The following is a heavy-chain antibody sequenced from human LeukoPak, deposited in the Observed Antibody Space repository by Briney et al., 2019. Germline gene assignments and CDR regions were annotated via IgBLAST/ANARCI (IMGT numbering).Heavy chain of an antibody. CDR1: GFTFSGYG. CDR3: AKAGYSGYEYDY. D-gene: IGHD5-12*01. Sequence: PGGSLRLSCAASGFTFSGYGMHWVRQAPGKGLEWVAVISYDGSNKYYADSVKGRFTISRDNSKNTLYLQMNSLRAEDTAVYYCAKAGYSGYEYDYWGQGTLVTVSS. V-gene: IGHV3-30*18. J-gene: IGHJ4*02. CDR2: ISYDGSNK.